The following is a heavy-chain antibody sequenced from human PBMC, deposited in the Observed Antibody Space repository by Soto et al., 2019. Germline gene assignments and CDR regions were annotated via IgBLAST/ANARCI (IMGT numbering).Heavy chain of an antibody. Sequence: EVQLVESGGGLVQPGGSLRLSCAASGFTVSSKYMSWVRQAPGKGLEWVSLIQSGGPTYYADSVKGRFXISRXTSXXXXXXXXXXXXXXXXAVYYCAXDDVXCXGGRCYGVPLXXWGKXTT. J-gene: IGHJ6*03. CDR2: IQSGGPT. CDR3: AXDDVXCXGGRCYGVPLXX. V-gene: IGHV3-66*01. D-gene: IGHD2-15*01. CDR1: GFTVSSKY.